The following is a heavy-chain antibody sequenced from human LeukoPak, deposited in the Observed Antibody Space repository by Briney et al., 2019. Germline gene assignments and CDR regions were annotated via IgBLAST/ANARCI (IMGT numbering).Heavy chain of an antibody. V-gene: IGHV3-23*01. CDR3: AKSSGYGDYGYYYYYMDV. D-gene: IGHD4-17*01. CDR2: ISGSGGST. Sequence: PGGSLRLSCAASGFTFSNYAVSWVRQAPGKGLEWVSAISGSGGSTYYADSVKGRFTISRDNSENTLYLQMNSLRAEDTAVYYCAKSSGYGDYGYYYYYMDVWGKGTTVTISS. CDR1: GFTFSNYA. J-gene: IGHJ6*03.